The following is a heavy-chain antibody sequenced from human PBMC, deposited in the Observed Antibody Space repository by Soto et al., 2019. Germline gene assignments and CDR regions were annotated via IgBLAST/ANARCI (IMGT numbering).Heavy chain of an antibody. CDR2: ISGSGGST. Sequence: GGSLRLSCAASGFTFSSYAMSWVRQAPGKGLEWVSAISGSGGSTYYADSVKGRFTISRDNSKNTLYLQMNSLRAEDTAVYYCAKVGVRQITMVRGVIQDWGQGTLVTVSS. V-gene: IGHV3-23*01. D-gene: IGHD3-10*01. J-gene: IGHJ4*02. CDR1: GFTFSSYA. CDR3: AKVGVRQITMVRGVIQD.